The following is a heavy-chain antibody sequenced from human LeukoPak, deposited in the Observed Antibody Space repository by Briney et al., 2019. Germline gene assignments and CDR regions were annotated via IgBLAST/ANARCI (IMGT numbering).Heavy chain of an antibody. CDR3: LRGDRRDY. Sequence: GGSLRLSCAASGFTFSSYAMSWVRQAPGKGLEWVSAISGSGGSTYYADPVKGRFTISRDNAKDSLYLQMNSLRVEDTAVYYCLRGDRRDYWGQGTLVTVSS. V-gene: IGHV3-23*01. CDR1: GFTFSSYA. J-gene: IGHJ4*02. CDR2: ISGSGGST.